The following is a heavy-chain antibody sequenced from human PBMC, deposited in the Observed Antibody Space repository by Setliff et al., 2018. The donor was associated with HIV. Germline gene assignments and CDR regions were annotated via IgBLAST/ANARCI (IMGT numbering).Heavy chain of an antibody. CDR2: ISAYNGYT. V-gene: IGHV1-18*01. D-gene: IGHD6-19*01. CDR3: ARFIAVAGRFDY. CDR1: GYTFTSYG. J-gene: IGHJ4*02. Sequence: GASVKVSCKASGYTFTSYGITWVRQAPGQGLEWMGWISAYNGYTSYAQKLQGRVTMTTDTSTSTAYMELRSLRSGDTAVYYCARFIAVAGRFDYWGQGTLVTVSS.